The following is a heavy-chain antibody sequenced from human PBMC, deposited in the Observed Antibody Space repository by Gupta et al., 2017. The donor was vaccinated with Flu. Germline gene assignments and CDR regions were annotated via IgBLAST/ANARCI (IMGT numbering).Heavy chain of an antibody. Sequence: EVQLVQSGAEVKKPGESLKISCKGSGYTFTHYWIGWVRQMPGKGLEWMGIIYPHDSDTRYSPPFQGQVTMSVDKSLSTAYLHWRSLKASDTAIYYGARAGTGYDTEWIFWGQGTLVTVSS. V-gene: IGHV5-51*03. CDR3: ARAGTGYDTEWIF. J-gene: IGHJ1*01. CDR2: IYPHDSDT. D-gene: IGHD2-8*02. CDR1: GYTFTHYW.